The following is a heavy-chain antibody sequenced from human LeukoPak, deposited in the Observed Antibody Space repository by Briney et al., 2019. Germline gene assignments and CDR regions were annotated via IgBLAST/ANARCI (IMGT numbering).Heavy chain of an antibody. V-gene: IGHV3-7*05. D-gene: IGHD6-6*01. CDR3: ARIGYSSSSFDF. J-gene: IGHJ4*02. CDR2: LKQDGSVD. Sequence: PGGSLRLSCAASGFTFSNYWMSWVRQAPGKGLEWVANLKQDGSVDYSAVSVKGRFTISRDNAKESVYLQMISLRAEDTAVYYCARIGYSSSSFDFWGQGTLVTVSS. CDR1: GFTFSNYW.